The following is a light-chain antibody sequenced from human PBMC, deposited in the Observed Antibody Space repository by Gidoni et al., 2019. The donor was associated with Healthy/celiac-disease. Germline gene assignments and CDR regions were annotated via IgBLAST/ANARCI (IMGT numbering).Light chain of an antibody. CDR2: GAS. V-gene: IGKV3-15*01. CDR3: QQYNNWPQA. CDR1: QSVSSN. J-gene: IGKJ4*01. Sequence: EIVMTQSPATLSVSPGERATLSCRASQSVSSNLAWYQQKPGQVPRLLIYGASTRATGIPARFSGSGSGTEFTLTISSLQSEDFAVYYCQQYNNWPQAFGGGTKVEIK.